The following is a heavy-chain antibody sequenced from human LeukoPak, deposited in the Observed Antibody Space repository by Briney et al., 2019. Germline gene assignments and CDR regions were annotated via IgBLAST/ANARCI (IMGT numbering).Heavy chain of an antibody. CDR1: GFTFDDYA. CDR3: ARDPLVVVAATLDY. V-gene: IGHV3-9*01. CDR2: ISWNSGSI. J-gene: IGHJ4*02. D-gene: IGHD2-15*01. Sequence: GGSLRLSCAASGFTFDDYAMHWVRQAPGKGLEWVSGISWNSGSIGYADSVKGRFTISRDNAKNSLYLQMNSLRAEDTALYYCARDPLVVVAATLDYGGQGTLVTVSS.